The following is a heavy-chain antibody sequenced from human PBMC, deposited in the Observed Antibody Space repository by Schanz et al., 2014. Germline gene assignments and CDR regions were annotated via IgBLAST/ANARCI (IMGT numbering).Heavy chain of an antibody. J-gene: IGHJ6*02. CDR3: ARNWKGYHILGRPGWSDGMDV. CDR2: LSARGHRT. CDR1: GFSFGSYA. D-gene: IGHD3-3*01. Sequence: EVQLVESGGGLVQRGGSLRLSCAASGFSFGSYAMSWVRQAPGRGLGWVSALSARGHRTQYADSVMGRFTISSDISKNMLYLQMNSLRAEDTALYYCARNWKGYHILGRPGWSDGMDVWGQGTTVTVSS. V-gene: IGHV3-23*04.